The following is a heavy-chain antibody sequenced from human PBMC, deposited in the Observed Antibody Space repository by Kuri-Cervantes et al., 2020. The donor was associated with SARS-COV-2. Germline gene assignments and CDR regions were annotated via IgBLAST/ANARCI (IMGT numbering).Heavy chain of an antibody. CDR2: ISYDGSNK. J-gene: IGHJ4*02. CDR3: AINLEKWELLLGVLNFDY. Sequence: GGSLRLSCAASGVKFSRTDMHWVRQAPGKGLEWVAVISYDGSNKYYADSVKDRFTISRDNSKNTLYLQMNSLRAEDSAVYYCAINLEKWELLLGVLNFDYWGQGTLVTVSS. CDR1: GVKFSRTD. D-gene: IGHD1-26*01. V-gene: IGHV3-30*01.